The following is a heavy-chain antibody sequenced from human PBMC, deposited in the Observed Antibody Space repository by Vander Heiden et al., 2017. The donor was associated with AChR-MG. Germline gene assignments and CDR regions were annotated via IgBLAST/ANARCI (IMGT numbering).Heavy chain of an antibody. D-gene: IGHD5-12*01. V-gene: IGHV3-23*01. CDR3: ARDDGWIRFGH. CDR1: GFIFSNPG. Sequence: EVQLLESGGGSVQPGGSLRLSCAASGFIFSNPGMNWVRQAPGKGLEWVSGIHVSGAYTYNADSVKGRFTISRDISKNTLYLQIHRLRAEDTAVYYCARDDGWIRFGHWGQGTLVTVSS. J-gene: IGHJ4*02. CDR2: IHVSGAYT.